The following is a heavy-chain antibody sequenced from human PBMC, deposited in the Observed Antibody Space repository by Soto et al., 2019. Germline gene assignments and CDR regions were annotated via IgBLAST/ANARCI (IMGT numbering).Heavy chain of an antibody. V-gene: IGHV1-69*05. CDR1: VGTFSNYA. D-gene: IGHD1-26*01. J-gene: IGHJ6*02. CDR2: IIPRLVTV. CDR3: GTGSGRFPFGGGVDV. Sequence: QVQLVQSGAEVKKPGSSVKVSCKASVGTFSNYAISWVRQAPGQGLEWMGGIIPRLVTVNYAKQFQGRVTITPDQPSDTASMELRSRTSAEPAAYSCGTGSGRFPFGGGVDVWGQGSTIIVSS.